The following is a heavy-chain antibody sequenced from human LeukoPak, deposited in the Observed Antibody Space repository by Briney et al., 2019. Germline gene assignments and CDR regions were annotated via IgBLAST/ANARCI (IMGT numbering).Heavy chain of an antibody. CDR3: ARRDYYGSGSYSN. J-gene: IGHJ4*02. D-gene: IGHD3-10*01. V-gene: IGHV4-34*01. Sequence: SETLSLTCAVYGGSFSGYYWSWIRQPPGKGLEWIGEINHSGSTNYNPTLKSRVTISVDTYKNQFSLKLSSVTAADTAVYYCARRDYYGSGSYSNWGQGTLVTVSS. CDR1: GGSFSGYY. CDR2: INHSGST.